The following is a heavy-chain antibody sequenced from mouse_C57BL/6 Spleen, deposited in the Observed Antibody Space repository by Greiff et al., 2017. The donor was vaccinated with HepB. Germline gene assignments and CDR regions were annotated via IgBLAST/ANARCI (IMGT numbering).Heavy chain of an antibody. Sequence: DVQLVESGGDLVKPGGSLKLSCAASGFTFSSYGMSWVRQTPDKRLEWVATISSGGSYTYYPDSVKGRFTISRDNAKNTLYLQRSSLKSEDTAMYYCARQKYFDVWGTGTTVTVSS. CDR2: ISSGGSYT. CDR1: GFTFSSYG. CDR3: ARQKYFDV. J-gene: IGHJ1*03. V-gene: IGHV5-6*01.